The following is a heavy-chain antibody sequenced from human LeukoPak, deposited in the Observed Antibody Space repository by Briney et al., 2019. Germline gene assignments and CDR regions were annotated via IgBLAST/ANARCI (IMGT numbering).Heavy chain of an antibody. D-gene: IGHD4-23*01. CDR1: GFTFSSYE. CDR3: ARDYGGSSPFDY. V-gene: IGHV3-48*03. J-gene: IGHJ4*02. CDR2: ISSSGGTI. Sequence: GGSLRLSCAASGFTFSSYEMHWVRQAPGKGLEWVSYISSSGGTIYYADSVKGRFTISRDNAKNSLYLQMNSLRAEDTAVYYCARDYGGSSPFDYWGQGTLVTVSS.